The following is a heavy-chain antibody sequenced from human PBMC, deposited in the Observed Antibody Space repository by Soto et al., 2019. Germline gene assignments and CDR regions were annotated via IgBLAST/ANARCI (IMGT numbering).Heavy chain of an antibody. CDR1: RYTFSTYA. D-gene: IGHD6-19*01. J-gene: IGHJ4*02. CDR2: INAGNGNT. CDR3: ARDGAVAGGINFDY. Sequence: ASVKVSCKASRYTFSTYAIHWVRQAPGQRLEWMGWINAGNGNTKYSQKFQGRVTITRDTSASTAYMELSSLRSEDTAVYYCARDGAVAGGINFDYWGQGTLVTVSS. V-gene: IGHV1-3*01.